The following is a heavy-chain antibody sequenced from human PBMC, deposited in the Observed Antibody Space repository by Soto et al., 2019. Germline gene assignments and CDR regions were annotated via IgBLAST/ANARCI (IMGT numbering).Heavy chain of an antibody. J-gene: IGHJ4*02. V-gene: IGHV3-7*01. CDR2: VKQDGSEK. Sequence: PGGSLRLSCAASGFTFSSYWMSWVRQAPGKGLEWVANVKQDGSEKYYVDSVKGRFTISRDNAKNSLYLQMNSLRAEDTAVYYCARDKVAVAGTSGLFDYWGQGTLVTVSS. CDR1: GFTFSSYW. D-gene: IGHD6-19*01. CDR3: ARDKVAVAGTSGLFDY.